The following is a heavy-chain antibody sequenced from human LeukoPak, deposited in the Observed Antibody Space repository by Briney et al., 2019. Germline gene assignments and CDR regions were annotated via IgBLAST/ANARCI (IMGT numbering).Heavy chain of an antibody. CDR1: GYTFTGYY. CDR3: ARATRRGINWFDP. D-gene: IGHD3-16*01. CDR2: INPNSGGT. V-gene: IGHV1-2*02. J-gene: IGHJ5*02. Sequence: ASVKVSCKASGYTFTGYYMHWVRQAPGQGLEWMGWINPNSGGTNYAQKFQGRVTMTGDTSISTAYMELSRLRSDDTAVYYCARATRRGINWFDPWGQGTLVTVSS.